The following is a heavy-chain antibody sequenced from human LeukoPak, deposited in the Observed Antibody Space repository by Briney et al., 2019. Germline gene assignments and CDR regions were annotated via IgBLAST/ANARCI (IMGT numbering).Heavy chain of an antibody. CDR3: ARSWVPPFDI. V-gene: IGHV3-11*04. CDR1: GFTFSDYY. D-gene: IGHD1-1*01. Sequence: GGSLRLSRAASGFTFSDYYMSWIRQAPGKGLEWVSYISSGSGSTIYYADSVRGRFTISRDNAKNSLYLQMNSLRAEDTAVYYCARSWVPPFDIWGQGTMVTVSS. CDR2: ISSGSGSTI. J-gene: IGHJ3*02.